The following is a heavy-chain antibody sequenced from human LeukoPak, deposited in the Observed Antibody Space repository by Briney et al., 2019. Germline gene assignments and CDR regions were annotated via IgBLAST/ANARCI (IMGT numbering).Heavy chain of an antibody. CDR3: AGARGWEFSS. J-gene: IGHJ5*02. CDR1: RFTFSTYW. CDR2: IQQDGSVQ. Sequence: GGSLRLSCAASRFTFSTYWMGWVRQAPGKGLEWVATIQQDGSVQHYLDSVKGRFTISRDNGKNSLHLQMNTLRAEDTAVYYCAGARGWEFSSWGQGTLVTVSS. V-gene: IGHV3-7*01. D-gene: IGHD1-26*01.